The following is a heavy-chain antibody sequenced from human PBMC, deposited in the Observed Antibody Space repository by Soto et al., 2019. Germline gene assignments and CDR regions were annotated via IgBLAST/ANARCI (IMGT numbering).Heavy chain of an antibody. Sequence: GGSLRLSCAASGFSFSDHYIDWVRQAPGKGLEWVGRTRNQAHSYTTEYAASVKGRFTLSRDNSKSSVYLQMNSLTTEDTAVYYCVRVHSGTYTFDYWGQGTLVTVSS. V-gene: IGHV3-72*01. D-gene: IGHD1-26*01. CDR2: TRNQAHSYTT. CDR1: GFSFSDHY. CDR3: VRVHSGTYTFDY. J-gene: IGHJ4*02.